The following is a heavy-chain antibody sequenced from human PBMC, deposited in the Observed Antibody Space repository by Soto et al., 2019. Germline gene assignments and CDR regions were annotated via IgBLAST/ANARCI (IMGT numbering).Heavy chain of an antibody. CDR2: ISGGGGST. Sequence: GWSLRLSCASSVFTFISYAMSWVRQAPGKGLEWVSTISGGGGSTYYADSVKGRFTISRDNSKNTLYLQMNSLRAEDTAVYYCAKRAAVAVPYFDYWGQGTLVTVSS. J-gene: IGHJ4*02. D-gene: IGHD6-19*01. CDR1: VFTFISYA. CDR3: AKRAAVAVPYFDY. V-gene: IGHV3-23*01.